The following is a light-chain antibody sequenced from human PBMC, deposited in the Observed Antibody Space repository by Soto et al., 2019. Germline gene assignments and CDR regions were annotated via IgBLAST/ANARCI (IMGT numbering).Light chain of an antibody. Sequence: EVVLTQSPGTLYLSPGERVTLSCRASQSVASSYLAWYQQKPGRAPRLLFYSASSRATGIPDRFSGSGSGTDFTLTISRLEHEDFAVYYCHHFGSLAETFGQGTNVE. CDR3: HHFGSLAET. CDR1: QSVASSY. CDR2: SAS. V-gene: IGKV3-20*01. J-gene: IGKJ1*01.